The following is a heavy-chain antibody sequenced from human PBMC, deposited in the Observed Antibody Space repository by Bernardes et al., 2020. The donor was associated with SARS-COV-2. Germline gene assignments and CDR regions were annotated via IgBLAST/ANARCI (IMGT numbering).Heavy chain of an antibody. D-gene: IGHD3-9*01. CDR3: TREEGGLRHFDRARSNDAFDI. V-gene: IGHV3-49*03. CDR2: IRMKVFGGTA. Sequence: GGSLRLSCTASGFTLGEYALGWFRQAPGKGLEWVAFIRMKVFGGTAEYAASVKGRFTMLRDDSKDIAYLQMNGLKTEDTAVYYCTREEGGLRHFDRARSNDAFDIWGQGTMVTVSS. CDR1: GFTLGEYA. J-gene: IGHJ3*02.